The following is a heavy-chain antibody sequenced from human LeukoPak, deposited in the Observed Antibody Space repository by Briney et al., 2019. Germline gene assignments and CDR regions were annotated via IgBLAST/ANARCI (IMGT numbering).Heavy chain of an antibody. D-gene: IGHD2-15*01. Sequence: SETLSLTCAVYGGSFSGYYWSWIRQPPGKGLEWIGEINHSGSTNYNPSLKSRVTISVDTSKNQFTLKLSSVTDADTAVYYCARVSCSGGSCYPTSFDYWGQGTLVTVSS. V-gene: IGHV4-34*01. CDR3: ARVSCSGGSCYPTSFDY. CDR1: GGSFSGYY. CDR2: INHSGST. J-gene: IGHJ4*02.